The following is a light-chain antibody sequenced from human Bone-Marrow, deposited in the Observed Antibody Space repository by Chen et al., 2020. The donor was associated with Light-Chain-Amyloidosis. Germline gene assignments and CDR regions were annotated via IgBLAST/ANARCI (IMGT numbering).Light chain of an antibody. V-gene: IGLV3-25*03. CDR2: KDN. CDR3: QSAITDGVSMF. Sequence: SDDLTQPPAVSVSPGQTARISCSGDGLPTQYSSWYQLRPGQAPRLLIFKDNERPSGIPERFAGSSSGTIVTLTINGVQAEDEADDYCQSAITDGVSMFFGGGTRLTVL. J-gene: IGLJ2*01. CDR1: GLPTQY.